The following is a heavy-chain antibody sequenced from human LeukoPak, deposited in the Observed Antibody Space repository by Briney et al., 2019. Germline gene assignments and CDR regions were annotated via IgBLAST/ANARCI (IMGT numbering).Heavy chain of an antibody. J-gene: IGHJ4*02. CDR1: GGSISSYY. CDR2: IYYSGST. D-gene: IGHD3-3*01. Sequence: SETLSLTCTVSGGSISSYYGSWIRQPPGKGLEWIGYIYYSGSTNYNPSLKSRVTISVDTSKNQFSLKLSSVTAADTAVYYCASGSSYDFWSGYYLGPFDYWGQGTLVTVSS. V-gene: IGHV4-59*01. CDR3: ASGSSYDFWSGYYLGPFDY.